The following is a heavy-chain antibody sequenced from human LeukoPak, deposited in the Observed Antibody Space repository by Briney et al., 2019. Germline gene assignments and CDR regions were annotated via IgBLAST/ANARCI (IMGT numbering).Heavy chain of an antibody. J-gene: IGHJ4*02. Sequence: GRSLRLSCAASGFTFDDYAMHWVRQAPGKGLEWVSGISWNSGSIGYADSVKGRFTISRDNAKNSLYLQMNSLRAEDTALYYCAKDSSPYYYGSGSRPYYFDYWGQGTLVTVSS. CDR3: AKDSSPYYYGSGSRPYYFDY. D-gene: IGHD3-10*01. CDR2: ISWNSGSI. V-gene: IGHV3-9*01. CDR1: GFTFDDYA.